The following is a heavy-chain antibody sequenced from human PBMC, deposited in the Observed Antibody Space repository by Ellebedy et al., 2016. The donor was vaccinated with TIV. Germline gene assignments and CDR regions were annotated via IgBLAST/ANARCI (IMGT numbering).Heavy chain of an antibody. V-gene: IGHV3-66*01. CDR1: GITVSNNY. CDR3: ARVLVCPSCHFDY. D-gene: IGHD2-2*01. CDR2: MYSTGIT. J-gene: IGHJ4*02. Sequence: GESLKISXVASGITVSNNYMRWVRQAPGKGLEWVSLMYSTGITRYADSVKGRFTISRDNAKNTLYLQMNSLRAEDTAVYYCARVLVCPSCHFDYWGQGTLVTVSS.